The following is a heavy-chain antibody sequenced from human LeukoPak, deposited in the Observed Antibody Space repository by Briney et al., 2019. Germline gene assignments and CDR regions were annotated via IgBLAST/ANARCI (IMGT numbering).Heavy chain of an antibody. D-gene: IGHD2-15*01. CDR2: IIPILGIA. CDR1: GGTFSSYA. Sequence: SVKVSCKASGGTFSSYAISWVRQAPGQGLEWVGRIIPILGIANDARKFQGRVTIPADKSTSTAYMELSSLRSEDTAVYYCARALVVRNWFDPRGQGTLVTVSS. CDR3: ARALVVRNWFDP. J-gene: IGHJ5*02. V-gene: IGHV1-69*04.